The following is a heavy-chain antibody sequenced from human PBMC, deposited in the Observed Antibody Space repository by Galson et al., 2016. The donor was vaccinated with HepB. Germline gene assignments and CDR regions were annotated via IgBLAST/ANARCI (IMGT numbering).Heavy chain of an antibody. CDR1: GFTFGDYA. CDR3: TLVMFNSGWYADY. Sequence: SLRLSCATSGFTFGDYAMSWFRQAPGKGPEWLGFIKSKADGGTTQYAASVRGRFSISRDDSKSIAYLQMNRMKTEDTAVYYCTLVMFNSGWYADYWGQGTLVTVSS. V-gene: IGHV3-49*03. CDR2: IKSKADGGTT. D-gene: IGHD6-19*01. J-gene: IGHJ4*02.